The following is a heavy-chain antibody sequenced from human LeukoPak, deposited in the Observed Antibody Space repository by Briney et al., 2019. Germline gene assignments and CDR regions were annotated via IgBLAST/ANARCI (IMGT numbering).Heavy chain of an antibody. CDR3: ARQYCTSLTCYGILGFYFDY. Sequence: GGSLRLSCAASGFTFSSYGMHWVRQAPGKGLEGVAFIWYDGSNKYYADSVKGRFTISRDNSKNTLYLQMKSLRAEDTAVYYCARQYCTSLTCYGILGFYFDYWGQGTLVTVSS. CDR2: IWYDGSNK. V-gene: IGHV3-30*02. J-gene: IGHJ4*02. D-gene: IGHD2-2*01. CDR1: GFTFSSYG.